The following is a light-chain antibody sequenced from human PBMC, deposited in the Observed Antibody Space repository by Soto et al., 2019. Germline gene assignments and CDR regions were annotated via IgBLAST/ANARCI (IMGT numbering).Light chain of an antibody. CDR1: SSDVGYYNY. CDR2: EVN. V-gene: IGLV2-8*01. CDR3: SSHAGYNYFYV. Sequence: QSALTQPPSASGSPGQSVTISCTGTSSDVGYYNYVSWYQQHPGKAPKLMIYEVNKRPSGVPDRFSGSKSGNTASLTVSGLQAEDEADYYCSSHAGYNYFYVFGTGTKVTVL. J-gene: IGLJ1*01.